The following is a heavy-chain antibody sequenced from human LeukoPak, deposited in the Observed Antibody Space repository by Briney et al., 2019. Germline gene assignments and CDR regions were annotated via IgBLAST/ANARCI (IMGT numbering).Heavy chain of an antibody. J-gene: IGHJ5*02. V-gene: IGHV3-21*01. Sequence: GGSLRLSCAGSGFTFSSYSMNWVRQAPGKGLEWVSCISSSSSYIYYADSVKGRFTISRDNAKNSLYLQMNSLRAEDTAVYYCARGSSNSGSYYNWFDPWGQGTLVTVSS. CDR1: GFTFSSYS. CDR3: ARGSSNSGSYYNWFDP. CDR2: ISSSSSYI. D-gene: IGHD1-26*01.